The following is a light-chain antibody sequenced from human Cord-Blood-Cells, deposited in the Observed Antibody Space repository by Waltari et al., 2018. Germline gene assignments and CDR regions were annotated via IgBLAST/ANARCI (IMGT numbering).Light chain of an antibody. CDR2: EVS. J-gene: IGLJ1*01. Sequence: QSALTQPPSASGSPGKSVTLSCPGTSSAVGGYNYVSWYQQHPGNAPKLMIYEVSKRPSGVPDRFSGSKSGNTASLTVSGLQAEDEADYYCSSYAGSNKNVFGTGTKVTVL. CDR1: SSAVGGYNY. V-gene: IGLV2-8*01. CDR3: SSYAGSNKNV.